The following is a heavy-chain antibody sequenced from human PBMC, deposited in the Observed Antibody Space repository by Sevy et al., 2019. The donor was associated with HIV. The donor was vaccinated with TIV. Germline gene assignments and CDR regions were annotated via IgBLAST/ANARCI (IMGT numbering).Heavy chain of an antibody. CDR3: ARGALYYYGNWYFDL. CDR2: ISSGGSSI. D-gene: IGHD3-10*01. J-gene: IGHJ2*01. V-gene: IGHV3-11*01. CDR1: GFTFSDYY. Sequence: GGSLRLSCAASGFTFSDYYMSWIRQAPGKGLEWVSYISSGGSSIYYADSVKGRFTISRDNAKNSLFLQMNSLRAEDTAVYYCARGALYYYGNWYFDLWGRGTLVTVSS.